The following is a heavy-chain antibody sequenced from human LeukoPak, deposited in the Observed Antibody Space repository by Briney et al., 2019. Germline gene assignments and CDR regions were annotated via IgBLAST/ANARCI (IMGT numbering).Heavy chain of an antibody. CDR1: GYTFTSYD. Sequence: GASVKVPCKASGYTFTSYDINWVRQATGQGLEWMGWMNPNSGNTGYAQKFQGRVTMTRNTSISTAYMELSSLRSEDTAVYYCARKDSSGWYGSMSYGMDVWGQGTTVTVSS. CDR2: MNPNSGNT. J-gene: IGHJ6*02. CDR3: ARKDSSGWYGSMSYGMDV. D-gene: IGHD6-19*01. V-gene: IGHV1-8*01.